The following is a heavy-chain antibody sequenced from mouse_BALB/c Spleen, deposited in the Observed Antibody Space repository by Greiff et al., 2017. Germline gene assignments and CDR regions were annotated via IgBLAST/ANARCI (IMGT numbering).Heavy chain of an antibody. Sequence: EVQLVESGGGLVKPGGSLKLSCAASGFTFSSYAMSWVRQTPEKRLEWVATISSGGSYTYYPDSVKGRFTISRDNAKNTLYLQMSSLRSEDTAMYYCARRGGARATDYAIDYWGQGTSVTVSS. J-gene: IGHJ4*01. CDR2: ISSGGSYT. CDR1: GFTFSSYA. CDR3: ARRGGARATDYAIDY. D-gene: IGHD3-1*01. V-gene: IGHV5-9-3*01.